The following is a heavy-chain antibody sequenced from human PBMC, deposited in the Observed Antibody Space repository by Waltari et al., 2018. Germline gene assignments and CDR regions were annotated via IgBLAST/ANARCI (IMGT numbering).Heavy chain of an antibody. CDR2: ISSGSTYI. CDR3: GRDWSGWDT. J-gene: IGHJ5*02. CDR1: GFTFSSYS. D-gene: IGHD3-3*01. Sequence: DVQLVESGGGPVKPGESLRLSCVASGFTFSSYSLTWVRQAPGKGLGWVSSISSGSTYIYYADSVKGRFTISRDDAKNSLFLQMNSLRDEDTAVYYCGRDWSGWDTWGQGTLVTVSS. V-gene: IGHV3-21*01.